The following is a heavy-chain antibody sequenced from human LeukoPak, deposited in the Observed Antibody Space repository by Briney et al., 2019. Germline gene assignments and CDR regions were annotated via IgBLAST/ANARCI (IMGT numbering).Heavy chain of an antibody. Sequence: GGSLRLSCAASGFTFSSYAMSWVRQAPGKGLEWVSAISGSGGSTYYADSVKGRFTISRDNSKNTLYLQMNSLRAEDTAVYYCAKDEDYDYYYGMDVWGQGTTVTVSS. CDR2: ISGSGGST. V-gene: IGHV3-23*01. CDR3: AKDEDYDYYYGMDV. CDR1: GFTFSSYA. J-gene: IGHJ6*02.